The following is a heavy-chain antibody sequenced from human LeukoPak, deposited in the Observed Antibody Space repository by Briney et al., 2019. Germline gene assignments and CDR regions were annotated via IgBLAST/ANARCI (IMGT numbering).Heavy chain of an antibody. D-gene: IGHD7-27*01. V-gene: IGHV1-2*04. CDR1: GYTFTGYY. Sequence: ASVKVSCKASGYTFTGYYMHWVRQAPGQGLEWMGWINPNSGGTNYAQKFQGWVTMTRDTSISTAYMELSRLRSDDTAVYYCARGAPNWGNNWFDRWGQGTLVIVSS. J-gene: IGHJ5*02. CDR3: ARGAPNWGNNWFDR. CDR2: INPNSGGT.